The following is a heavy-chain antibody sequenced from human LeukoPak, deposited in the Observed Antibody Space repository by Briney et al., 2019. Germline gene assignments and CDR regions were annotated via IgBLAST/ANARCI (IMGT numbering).Heavy chain of an antibody. CDR3: ARGMGGVSQLWGPSPDY. CDR1: GFTFSSYW. CDR2: IKQDGSEK. V-gene: IGHV3-7*01. J-gene: IGHJ4*02. Sequence: GGSLRLSCAASGFTFSSYWMSWVRQAPGKGLEWVANIKQDGSEKYYVDSVKGRFTISRDNAKNSLYLQMNSLRAEDTAVYYCARGMGGVSQLWGPSPDYWGQGTLVTVSS. D-gene: IGHD3-16*01.